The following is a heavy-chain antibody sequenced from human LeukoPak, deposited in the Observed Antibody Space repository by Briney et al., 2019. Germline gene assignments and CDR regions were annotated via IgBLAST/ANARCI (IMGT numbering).Heavy chain of an antibody. Sequence: GASVKVSCKASGYTFTSYAMHWVRQAPGQRLEWMGWINAGNGNTKYSQKFQGRVTITRDTSASTAYMELSSLRSEDTAVYYCARAPIFGVVTTFDYWGQGTLVTVSS. CDR2: INAGNGNT. J-gene: IGHJ4*02. CDR3: ARAPIFGVVTTFDY. V-gene: IGHV1-3*01. CDR1: GYTFTSYA. D-gene: IGHD3-3*02.